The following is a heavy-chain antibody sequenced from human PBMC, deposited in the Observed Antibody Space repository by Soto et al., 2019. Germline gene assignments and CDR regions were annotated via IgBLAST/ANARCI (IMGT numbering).Heavy chain of an antibody. CDR1: GGSISSSSYY. CDR2: IYYSGST. V-gene: IGHV4-39*01. D-gene: IGHD5-18*01. CDR3: APTIVDTAMAYFDY. J-gene: IGHJ4*02. Sequence: QLQLQESGPGLVKPSETLSLTCTVSGGSISSSSYYWGWIRQPPGKGLEWIGSIYYSGSTYYNPSLKSRVTISVDTSKNQFSLKLSSVTAADTAVYYCAPTIVDTAMAYFDYWGQGTLVTVSS.